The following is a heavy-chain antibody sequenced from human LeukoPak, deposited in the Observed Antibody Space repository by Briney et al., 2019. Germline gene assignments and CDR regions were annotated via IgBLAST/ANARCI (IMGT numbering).Heavy chain of an antibody. D-gene: IGHD2-8*01. CDR2: ISGSGGST. Sequence: PGGSLRLSCAASGFTFSSYAMSWVRQAPGKGLEWVSAISGSGGSTYYADSVKGRFTISRDNSKNTLYLQMDSLRAEDTAVYYCAKENPVLMVYAMWEGPFDYWGQGTLVTVSS. V-gene: IGHV3-23*01. CDR1: GFTFSSYA. CDR3: AKENPVLMVYAMWEGPFDY. J-gene: IGHJ4*02.